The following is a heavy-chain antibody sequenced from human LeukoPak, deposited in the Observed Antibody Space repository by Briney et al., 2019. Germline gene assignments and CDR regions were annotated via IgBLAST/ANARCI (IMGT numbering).Heavy chain of an antibody. Sequence: SETLSLTCTVSGGSISSSRYYWGWIRQPPGKGLEWIGNIYYSGSTYYNPSLKSRVTISLDTSKSQFSLKLSSVTAADTAVYYCARRDIAARLNWFDPWGQGTLVTVSS. CDR2: IYYSGST. CDR1: GGSISSSRYY. J-gene: IGHJ5*02. V-gene: IGHV4-39*01. D-gene: IGHD6-6*01. CDR3: ARRDIAARLNWFDP.